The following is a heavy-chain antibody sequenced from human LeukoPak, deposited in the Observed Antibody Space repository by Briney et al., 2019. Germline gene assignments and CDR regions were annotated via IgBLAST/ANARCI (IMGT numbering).Heavy chain of an antibody. V-gene: IGHV4-34*01. CDR2: INHSGST. D-gene: IGHD2-2*01. J-gene: IGHJ4*02. CDR1: GGSFSGYY. Sequence: RTSETLSLTCAVYGGSFSGYYWSWIRQPPGKGLEWIGEINHSGSTNYNPSLKSRVTISVDTSKNQFSLKLSSVTAADTAVYYCARVYCSSTSCYYRSNYYFDYWGQGTLVTVSS. CDR3: ARVYCSSTSCYYRSNYYFDY.